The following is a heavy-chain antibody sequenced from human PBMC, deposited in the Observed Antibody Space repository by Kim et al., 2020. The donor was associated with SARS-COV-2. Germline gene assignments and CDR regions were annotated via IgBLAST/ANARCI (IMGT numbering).Heavy chain of an antibody. CDR1: GFTFSSYA. V-gene: IGHV3-23*01. J-gene: IGHJ3*02. D-gene: IGHD3-10*01. Sequence: GGSLRLSCAASGFTFSSYAMSWVRQAPGKGLEWVSAISGSGGSTYYADSVKGRFTISRDNSKNTLYLQMNSLRAEDTAVYYCAKDRWRVVRGLEAFDIWGQGTMVTVSS. CDR3: AKDRWRVVRGLEAFDI. CDR2: ISGSGGST.